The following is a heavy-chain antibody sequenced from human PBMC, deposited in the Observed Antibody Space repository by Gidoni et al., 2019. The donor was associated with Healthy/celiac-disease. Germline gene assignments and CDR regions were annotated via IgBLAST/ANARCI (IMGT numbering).Heavy chain of an antibody. CDR2: IYYSGST. Sequence: QLQLQESGPGLVKPSETLSLTCTVSGGSISSRSYYWGWIRQPPGKGLEWIGSIYYSGSTYYNPSLKSRVTISVDTSKNQFSLKLSSVTAADTAVYYCARQGRGYSGYGAYWGQGTLVTVSS. V-gene: IGHV4-39*01. J-gene: IGHJ4*02. CDR3: ARQGRGYSGYGAY. CDR1: GGSISSRSYY. D-gene: IGHD5-12*01.